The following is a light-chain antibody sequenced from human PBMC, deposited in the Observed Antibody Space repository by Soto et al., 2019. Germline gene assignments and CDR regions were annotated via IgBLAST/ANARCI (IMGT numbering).Light chain of an antibody. J-gene: IGLJ1*01. Sequence: QSVLTQPPSASGSPGQSVTISCTGTSSDVGGYNYVSWYQQHPGKAPKLMIYEVSKRPSGVPDRFSGSKSGNTASLTVSWLQAEDEADYYCTSYAGSYLFVFGTGTKVTVL. CDR1: SSDVGGYNY. CDR3: TSYAGSYLFV. CDR2: EVS. V-gene: IGLV2-8*01.